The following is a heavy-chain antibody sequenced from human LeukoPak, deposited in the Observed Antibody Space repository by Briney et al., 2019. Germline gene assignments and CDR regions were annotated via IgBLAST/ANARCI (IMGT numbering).Heavy chain of an antibody. V-gene: IGHV3-9*01. CDR3: AKDSLHGSGSPSFDY. J-gene: IGHJ4*02. CDR2: ISWNSGSI. CDR1: GFTFDDYA. Sequence: GGSLRLSCPASGFTFDDYAMHWVRQAPGKGLEWVSGISWNSGSIGYADSVKGRFTISRDNAKNSLYLQMNSLRAEDTALYYCAKDSLHGSGSPSFDYWGQGTLVTVSS. D-gene: IGHD3-10*01.